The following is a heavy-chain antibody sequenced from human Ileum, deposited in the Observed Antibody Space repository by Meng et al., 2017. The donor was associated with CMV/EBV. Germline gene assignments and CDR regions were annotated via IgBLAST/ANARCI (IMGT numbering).Heavy chain of an antibody. J-gene: IGHJ4*02. CDR2: INHSGST. CDR3: ARGVAGGPFDY. Sequence: QLHLQQWGSGLLKPSETLSLTCAVYGGSFSGYYWSWIRQPPGKGLEWIGEINHSGSTNYNPSLKSRVTISVDTSKNQFFLKLSSVTAADTAVYYCARGVAGGPFDYWGQGTLVTVSS. V-gene: IGHV4-34*01. D-gene: IGHD2-15*01. CDR1: GGSFSGYY.